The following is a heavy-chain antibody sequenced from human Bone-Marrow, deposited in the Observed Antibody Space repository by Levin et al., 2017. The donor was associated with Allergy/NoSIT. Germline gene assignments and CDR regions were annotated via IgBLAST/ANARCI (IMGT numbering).Heavy chain of an antibody. J-gene: IGHJ4*02. CDR3: AKGLTGYYNPFDH. CDR1: GFTFDDYA. V-gene: IGHV3-9*01. D-gene: IGHD3-9*01. CDR2: ISWNSGSI. Sequence: GGSLRLSCAASGFTFDDYAMHWVRQAPGKGLEWVSGISWNSGSIDYADSVKGRFTISRDNAKNSLYLQMSSLRAEDTALYYCAKGLTGYYNPFDHWGQGTLVTVSP.